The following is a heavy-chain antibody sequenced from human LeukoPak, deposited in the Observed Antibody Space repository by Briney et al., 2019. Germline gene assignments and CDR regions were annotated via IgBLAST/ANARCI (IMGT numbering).Heavy chain of an antibody. CDR1: GFTFTSYW. D-gene: IGHD3-22*01. Sequence: PGGSLRLSCAASGFTFTSYWMHWVRQAPGKGLVWRSRINSDGSTRGHADSVKGRFTISRDNAKNTLYLQMNSLRAEDTAVYYCARGVYYDSSGYYNPLNFDYWGQGTLVTVSS. CDR2: INSDGSTR. V-gene: IGHV3-74*01. CDR3: ARGVYYDSSGYYNPLNFDY. J-gene: IGHJ4*02.